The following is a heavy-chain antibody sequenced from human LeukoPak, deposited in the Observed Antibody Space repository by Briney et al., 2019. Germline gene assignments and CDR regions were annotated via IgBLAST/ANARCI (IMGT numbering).Heavy chain of an antibody. V-gene: IGHV4-34*01. J-gene: IGHJ5*02. CDR1: GGSLINYY. Sequence: SETLSLTCAVYGGSLINYYWSWIHQSPGKGLEWIGDIDHSGGTSCNPALRSRVTMSIDPSRNQFYLKINSVTASDTAVYYCAMVLWQSARPGPWDQGSLVTVSS. CDR2: IDHSGGT. D-gene: IGHD2/OR15-2a*01. CDR3: AMVLWQSARPGP.